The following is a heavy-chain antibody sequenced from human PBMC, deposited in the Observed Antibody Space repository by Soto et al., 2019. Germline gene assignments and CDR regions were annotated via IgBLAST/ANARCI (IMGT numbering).Heavy chain of an antibody. J-gene: IGHJ4*02. CDR2: IYYSGST. CDR3: ARGHLFGSGRSYYFDY. Sequence: SETLSLTCTVSGGSISSYYWSWIRQPPGKGLEWIGYIYYSGSTNYNPSLKSRVTISVDTSKNQFSLKLSSVTAADTAVYYCARGHLFGSGRSYYFDYWGQGTLVTVSS. D-gene: IGHD3-10*01. CDR1: GGSISSYY. V-gene: IGHV4-59*12.